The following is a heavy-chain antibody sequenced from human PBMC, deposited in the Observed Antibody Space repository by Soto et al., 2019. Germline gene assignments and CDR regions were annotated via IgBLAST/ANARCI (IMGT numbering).Heavy chain of an antibody. D-gene: IGHD3-22*01. J-gene: IGHJ3*02. CDR2: IKPDGGEK. CDR3: ARGDFYDSSGPFSDAFDI. CDR1: GFTFSTYW. V-gene: IGHV3-7*04. Sequence: GGSLRLSCAASGFTFSTYWMSWVRQAPGKGLEWVANIKPDGGEKWYVDSVRGRFTISRDNAKKSLYLQMNSLRAEDTAVYYCARGDFYDSSGPFSDAFDIWGQGTMVTVSS.